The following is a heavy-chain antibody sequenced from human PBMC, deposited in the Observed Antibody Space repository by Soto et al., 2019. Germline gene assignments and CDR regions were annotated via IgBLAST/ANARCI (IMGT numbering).Heavy chain of an antibody. V-gene: IGHV3-7*03. Sequence: WGSLTVSCASSVFTFGSYWMSWVRQAPGKGLEWLATIKMDASEKKYVDSVKGRFTISRDNSKNTLYLQMNSPRAEDTAVYYCAKVTTGTYLGFDPWGQGTMVTVSS. J-gene: IGHJ5*02. D-gene: IGHD1-1*01. CDR2: IKMDASEK. CDR3: AKVTTGTYLGFDP. CDR1: VFTFGSYW.